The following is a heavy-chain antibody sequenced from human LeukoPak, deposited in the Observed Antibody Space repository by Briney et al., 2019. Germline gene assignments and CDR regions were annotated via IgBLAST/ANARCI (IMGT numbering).Heavy chain of an antibody. D-gene: IGHD2-2*01. CDR3: ARDISSGYCSSTSCPSDAFDI. CDR1: GGSFSGYY. Sequence: PSETLSLTCAVYGGSFSGYYWSWIRQPPGKGLEWIGEINHSGSTNYNPSLKSRVTISVDTSKNQFSLKLSSVTAADTALYYCARDISSGYCSSTSCPSDAFDIWGQGTMVTVSS. CDR2: INHSGST. J-gene: IGHJ3*02. V-gene: IGHV4-34*01.